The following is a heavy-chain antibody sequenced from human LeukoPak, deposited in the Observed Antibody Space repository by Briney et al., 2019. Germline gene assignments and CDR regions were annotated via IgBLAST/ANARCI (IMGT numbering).Heavy chain of an antibody. CDR1: GLTVSSNY. Sequence: GGSLRLSCAASGLTVSSNYMSWVRQAPGKGLEWISYITSSSSDTNYADSVKGRFTISRDSAKKSLYLQMNSLRAEDTAVYYCARDYDILTGYFRGGFDYWGQGTLVTVSS. D-gene: IGHD3-9*01. J-gene: IGHJ4*02. CDR3: ARDYDILTGYFRGGFDY. CDR2: ITSSSSDT. V-gene: IGHV3-11*05.